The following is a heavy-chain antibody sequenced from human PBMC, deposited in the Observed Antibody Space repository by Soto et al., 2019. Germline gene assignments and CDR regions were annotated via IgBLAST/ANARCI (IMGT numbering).Heavy chain of an antibody. CDR1: GFTFSSYW. J-gene: IGHJ5*02. CDR3: ARDPLRYSYGFNWFDP. V-gene: IGHV3-74*01. CDR2: INSDGSST. Sequence: GGSLRLSCXASGFTFSSYWMHWVRQAPGKGLVWVSRINSDGSSTSYADSVKGRFTISRDNAKNTLYLQMNSLRAEDTAVYYCARDPLRYSYGFNWFDPWGQGTLVTVSS. D-gene: IGHD5-18*01.